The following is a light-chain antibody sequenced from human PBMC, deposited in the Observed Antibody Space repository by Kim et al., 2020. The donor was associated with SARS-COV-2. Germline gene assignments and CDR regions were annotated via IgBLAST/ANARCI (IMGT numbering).Light chain of an antibody. Sequence: PERTARRTCSGGVRAKRYARWFQQKPGQAPLLVIYKDSKRPSGIPERFSGSSSGTTVTLTISGAQVEDEADYYCYSAADNNWLFGGGTQLTVL. CDR1: VRAKRY. J-gene: IGLJ3*02. CDR3: YSAADNNWL. V-gene: IGLV3-27*01. CDR2: KDS.